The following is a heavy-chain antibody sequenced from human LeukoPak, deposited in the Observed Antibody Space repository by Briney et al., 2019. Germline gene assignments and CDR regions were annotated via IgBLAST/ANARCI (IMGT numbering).Heavy chain of an antibody. V-gene: IGHV3-23*01. D-gene: IGHD3-22*01. CDR1: GFTFSSYA. CDR2: IINSSESA. CDR3: AKDRGSGYHYFDY. Sequence: GGSLRLSCPVSGFTFSSYAMSWVRHAPGRGLEWVSAIINSSESAYYADSVKGRFTTTKDNSKNTLYLKINSLGAEDTAVYYCAKDRGSGYHYFDYWGQGTLVTVSS. J-gene: IGHJ4*02.